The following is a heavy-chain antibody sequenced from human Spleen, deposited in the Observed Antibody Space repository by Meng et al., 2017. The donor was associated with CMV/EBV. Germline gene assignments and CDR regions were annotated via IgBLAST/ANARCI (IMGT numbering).Heavy chain of an antibody. Sequence: GESLKISCAASGFTFSSYWMNWVRQAPGKGLERLSSISSSSSFKDYADSVKGRFTISRDNAKNSLYLQMNNLRAEDTAVYYCARDSGGLYGSGSYYYYGLDVWGQGTTVTVSS. D-gene: IGHD3-10*01. J-gene: IGHJ6*02. CDR2: ISSSSSFK. CDR3: ARDSGGLYGSGSYYYYGLDV. CDR1: GFTFSSYW. V-gene: IGHV3-21*01.